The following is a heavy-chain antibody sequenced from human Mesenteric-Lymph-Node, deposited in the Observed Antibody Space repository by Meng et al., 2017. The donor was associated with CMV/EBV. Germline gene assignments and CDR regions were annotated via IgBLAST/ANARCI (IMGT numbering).Heavy chain of an antibody. CDR1: GFTFSSYW. V-gene: IGHV3-21*04. CDR3: AKDSYYYDSSGYWDY. CDR2: ISSSSSYI. D-gene: IGHD3-22*01. Sequence: GSLRLSCAASGFTFSSYWMSWVRQAPGKGLEWVSSISSSSSYIYYADSVKGRFTISRDNAKNSPYLQMNSLRAEDTAVYYCAKDSYYYDSSGYWDYWGQGTLVTVSS. J-gene: IGHJ4*02.